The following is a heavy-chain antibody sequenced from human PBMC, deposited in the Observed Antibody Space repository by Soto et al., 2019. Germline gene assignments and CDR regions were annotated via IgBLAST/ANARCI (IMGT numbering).Heavy chain of an antibody. J-gene: IGHJ4*02. CDR1: GLTFSSFA. CDR3: ARGGISVKGFDS. CDR2: IGTAGHDT. Sequence: EVQLLESGGGLVQPGGSLRLSCAASGLTFSSFAMSWVRQAPGKGLEWVSAIGTAGHDTYYADSVKGRFTISRDNSRNTLYLQLSGLRVDDTAVYYCARGGISVKGFDSWGQATLVTVSS. D-gene: IGHD3-16*01. V-gene: IGHV3-23*01.